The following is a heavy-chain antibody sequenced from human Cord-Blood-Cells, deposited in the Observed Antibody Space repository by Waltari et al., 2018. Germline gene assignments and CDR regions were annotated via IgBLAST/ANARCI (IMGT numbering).Heavy chain of an antibody. CDR3: ASARSATGEGYWYFDL. J-gene: IGHJ2*01. V-gene: IGHV1-69*01. CDR2: IIPIFGTA. D-gene: IGHD7-27*01. Sequence: KASGGTFSSYAISWVRQAPGQGLEWMGGIIPIFGTANYAQKFQGRVTITADESTSTAYMELSSLRSEDTAVYYCASARSATGEGYWYFDLWGRGTLVTVSS. CDR1: GGTFSSYA.